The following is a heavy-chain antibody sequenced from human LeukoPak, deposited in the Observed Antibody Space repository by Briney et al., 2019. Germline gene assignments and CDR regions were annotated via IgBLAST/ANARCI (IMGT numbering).Heavy chain of an antibody. J-gene: IGHJ5*02. V-gene: IGHV4-34*01. Sequence: SETLSLTCAVYGGSFSGYCWSWIRQPPGKGLEWIGEINHSGSTNYNPSLKSRVTISVDTSKNQFSLKLSSVTAADTAVYYCARSYCSSTSCYGWFDPWGQGTLVTVSS. CDR2: INHSGST. CDR3: ARSYCSSTSCYGWFDP. D-gene: IGHD2-2*01. CDR1: GGSFSGYC.